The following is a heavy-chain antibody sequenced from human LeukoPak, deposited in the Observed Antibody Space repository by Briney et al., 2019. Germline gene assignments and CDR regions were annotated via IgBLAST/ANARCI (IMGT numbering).Heavy chain of an antibody. V-gene: IGHV3-33*06. CDR3: AKSKAQQSLYYFDY. CDR2: IWYDGSNK. J-gene: IGHJ4*02. D-gene: IGHD6-19*01. CDR1: GFTFRSYG. Sequence: PGRALRLSCVASGFTFRSYGTRTVRQAPGKGLEWVAVIWYDGSNKYYADSVKGRFTISRDNSKNTLYLQMNSQRGEQTAVYSSAKSKAQQSLYYFDYWGQGTLVTVSS.